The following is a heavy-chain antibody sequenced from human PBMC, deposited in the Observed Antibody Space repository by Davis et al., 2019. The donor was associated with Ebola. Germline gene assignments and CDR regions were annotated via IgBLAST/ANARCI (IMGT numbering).Heavy chain of an antibody. Sequence: MPSETLSLTCTVSGGSISSSSYYWSWIRQHPGKGLEWIGYIYYSGRTYYNPSLKSRVTISVDTSKNQFSLKLSSVIAADTAVYYCARANRGDYYDSSGYYGRPYYFDYWGQGTLVTVSS. D-gene: IGHD3-22*01. CDR3: ARANRGDYYDSSGYYGRPYYFDY. J-gene: IGHJ4*02. CDR2: IYYSGRT. CDR1: GGSISSSSYY. V-gene: IGHV4-31*03.